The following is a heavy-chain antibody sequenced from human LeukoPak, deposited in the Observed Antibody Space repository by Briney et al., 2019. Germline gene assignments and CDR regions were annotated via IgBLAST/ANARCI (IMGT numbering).Heavy chain of an antibody. V-gene: IGHV3-48*01. CDR3: ARYSGWFDY. CDR2: ISTSGDTI. J-gene: IGHJ4*02. D-gene: IGHD6-19*01. Sequence: GGSLRLSCAISGFTFSDYSMNWVRQAPGKGLEWLSYISTSGDTIYYADSVKGRFTISRDNAKNSLYLQMNSLRAEDTAVYYCARYSGWFDYWGQGTLVTVSS. CDR1: GFTFSDYS.